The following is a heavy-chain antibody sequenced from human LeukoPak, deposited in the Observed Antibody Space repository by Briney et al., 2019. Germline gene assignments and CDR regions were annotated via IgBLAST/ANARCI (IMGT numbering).Heavy chain of an antibody. V-gene: IGHV3-48*04. CDR3: AKGTGRIAVAGTAVY. Sequence: GGSLRLSCAASGFTFSSYSMNWVRQAPGKGLEWVSYISSSSSTIYYADSVKGRFTISRDNAKNSLYLQMNSLRAEDTAVYYCAKGTGRIAVAGTAVYWGQGTLVTVSS. CDR2: ISSSSSTI. CDR1: GFTFSSYS. D-gene: IGHD6-19*01. J-gene: IGHJ4*02.